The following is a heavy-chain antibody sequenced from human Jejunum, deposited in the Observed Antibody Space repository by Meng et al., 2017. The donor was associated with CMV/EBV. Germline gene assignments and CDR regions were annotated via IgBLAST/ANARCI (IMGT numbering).Heavy chain of an antibody. J-gene: IGHJ5*02. CDR3: VGQSGSAYNWFDP. CDR2: IYYTRNT. CDR1: GGSISGSSYY. D-gene: IGHD3-10*01. V-gene: IGHV4-39*01. Sequence: SGGSISGSSYYWGLLRQPPGKGLEWIGSIYYTRNTYYNPSLKSRVTISVETSQNQFSLKLKSVTAANTAVYYCVGQSGSAYNWFDPWGHGTLVTVSS.